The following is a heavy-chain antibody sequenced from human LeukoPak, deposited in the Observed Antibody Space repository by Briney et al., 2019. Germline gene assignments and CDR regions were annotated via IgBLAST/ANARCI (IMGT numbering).Heavy chain of an antibody. CDR1: GGSISSGYY. CDR3: ASRYGSYDSSGYYLDY. CDR2: IYHSGST. D-gene: IGHD3-22*01. Sequence: SKTLSLTCTVSGGSISSGYYWGWIRQPPGKGLEWIGSIYHSGSTYYNPSLKSRVTISVDTSKNQFSLKLSSVTAADTAVYYCASRYGSYDSSGYYLDYWGQGTLVTVSS. V-gene: IGHV4-38-2*02. J-gene: IGHJ4*02.